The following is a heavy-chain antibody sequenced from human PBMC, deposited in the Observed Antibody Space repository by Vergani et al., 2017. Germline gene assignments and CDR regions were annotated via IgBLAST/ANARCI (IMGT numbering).Heavy chain of an antibody. Sequence: QLQLQESGPGLVKPSETLSLTCTVSGGSISSSSYYWGWIRQPPGKGLEWIGSIYYSGSTYYNPSLKSRVTISVDTSKNQFSLKLSSVTAADTAVYYCARGRDIVVVPAATRGQVGFDYWGQGTLVTVSS. CDR3: ARGRDIVVVPAATRGQVGFDY. CDR2: IYYSGST. J-gene: IGHJ4*02. D-gene: IGHD2-2*01. CDR1: GGSISSSSYY. V-gene: IGHV4-39*01.